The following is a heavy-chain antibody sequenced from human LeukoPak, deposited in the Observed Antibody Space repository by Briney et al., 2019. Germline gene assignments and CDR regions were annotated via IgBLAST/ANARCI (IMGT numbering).Heavy chain of an antibody. CDR3: ARGVEPLAANTLAY. D-gene: IGHD1-14*01. CDR1: GFSISSHF. CDR2: IYSDGNT. J-gene: IGHJ4*02. V-gene: IGHV3-53*01. Sequence: GGSLRLSCAASGFSISSHFMTWVRQAPGKGLEWVSVIYSDGNTKYADSMQGRFTISRDNSKNTLYLEMNSLSPDDTAVYYCARGVEPLAANTLAYWGQGTLVTVSS.